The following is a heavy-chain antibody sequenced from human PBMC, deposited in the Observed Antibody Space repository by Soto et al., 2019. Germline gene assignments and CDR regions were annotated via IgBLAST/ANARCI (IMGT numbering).Heavy chain of an antibody. V-gene: IGHV4-59*01. Sequence: SETMSLTCTVSGGSISSYYWSWIRQPPGKGLEWIGYIYYSGSTNYNPSLKSRVTISVDTSKNQFSLKLSSVTAADTAVYYCARLGANFYYYYYGMDVWRQGTTDTVSS. CDR3: ARLGANFYYYYYGMDV. CDR1: GGSISSYY. CDR2: IYYSGST. J-gene: IGHJ6*02. D-gene: IGHD1-26*01.